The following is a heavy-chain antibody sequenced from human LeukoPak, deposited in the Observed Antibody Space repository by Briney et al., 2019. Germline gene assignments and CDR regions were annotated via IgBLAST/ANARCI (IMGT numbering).Heavy chain of an antibody. Sequence: GGSLRLSCAASGLTFGSYAMSWVRQAAGKGLEWVSGINGGDDSTYYADSVKGRFTISRDNSKNTLYLQMNSLRADDTAVYYCTKSTAVTPPRRFDCWGQGTLVTVSS. J-gene: IGHJ4*02. CDR2: INGGDDST. CDR1: GLTFGSYA. CDR3: TKSTAVTPPRRFDC. V-gene: IGHV3-23*01. D-gene: IGHD4-17*01.